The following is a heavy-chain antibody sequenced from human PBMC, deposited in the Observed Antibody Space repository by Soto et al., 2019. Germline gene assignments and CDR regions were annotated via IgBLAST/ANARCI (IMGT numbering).Heavy chain of an antibody. V-gene: IGHV4-31*11. CDR1: GASISSDAYY. J-gene: IGHJ4*02. CDR2: ISSRGST. Sequence: SETLSLTCAVSGASISSDAYYWSWIRQHPGKGLEWVGFISSRGSTYYSPSLKSRVSISVDTSKNQFSLRLTSVTAADTAVYYCARYRFSDSWSKFDYWGQGTLVTVSS. CDR3: ARYRFSDSWSKFDY. D-gene: IGHD3-16*02.